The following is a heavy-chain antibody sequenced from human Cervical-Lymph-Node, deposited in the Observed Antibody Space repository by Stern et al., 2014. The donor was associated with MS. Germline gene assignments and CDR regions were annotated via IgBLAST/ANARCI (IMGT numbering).Heavy chain of an antibody. CDR1: GYTFTGYY. V-gene: IGHV1-2*04. D-gene: IGHD2-15*01. Sequence: QVQLVQSGAEVKKPGASVKVSCKASGYTFTGYYMHWVRQAPGQGLEWMGWINPNSGGTNYAQKFQGWVTMTRDTSISTAYMELSRLRSDDTAVYYCASSLGYCSGGSCYPYYYYGMDVWGQGTTVTVSS. CDR3: ASSLGYCSGGSCYPYYYYGMDV. CDR2: INPNSGGT. J-gene: IGHJ6*02.